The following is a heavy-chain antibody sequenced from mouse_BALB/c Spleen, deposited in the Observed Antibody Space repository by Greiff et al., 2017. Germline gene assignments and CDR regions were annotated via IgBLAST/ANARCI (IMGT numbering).Heavy chain of an antibody. J-gene: IGHJ1*01. Sequence: EVMLVESGGGLVKPGGSLKLSCAASGFTFSDYYMYWVRQTPEKRLEWVATISDGGSYTYYPDSVKGRFTISRDNAKNNLYLQMSSLKSEDTAMYYCARGGYDGYFDVWGAGTTVTVSS. CDR3: ARGGYDGYFDV. CDR2: ISDGGSYT. V-gene: IGHV5-4*02. D-gene: IGHD2-2*01. CDR1: GFTFSDYY.